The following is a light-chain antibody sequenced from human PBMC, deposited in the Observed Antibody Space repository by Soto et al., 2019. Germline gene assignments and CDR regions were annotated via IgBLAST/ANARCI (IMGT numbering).Light chain of an antibody. V-gene: IGKV1-39*01. J-gene: IGKJ1*01. Sequence: DIQMTQSPSSLSASEGDRVTITCRASQSIASRLNWYQQKPGSAPKLLIYGASTLESGVPSRFSGSGSGTDFTLTIDRLESEDFAVYFCQQYGDLPWTFGQGTKVDIK. CDR2: GAS. CDR3: QQYGDLPWT. CDR1: QSIASR.